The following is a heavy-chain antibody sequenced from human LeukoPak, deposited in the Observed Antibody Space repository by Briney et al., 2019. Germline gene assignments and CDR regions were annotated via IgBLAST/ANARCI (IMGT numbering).Heavy chain of an antibody. CDR2: INPKSGAA. D-gene: IGHD6-13*01. V-gene: IGHV1-2*02. J-gene: IGHJ4*02. Sequence: ASVKVSCKASGYIFSDYYMHWVRQAPGQGLEWLGWINPKSGAADYAQQFRGRVTMTRDTSINTDYMEMKRVTSDGTAVYYCARGAEAETSPLDFWGQGTLVIVS. CDR1: GYIFSDYY. CDR3: ARGAEAETSPLDF.